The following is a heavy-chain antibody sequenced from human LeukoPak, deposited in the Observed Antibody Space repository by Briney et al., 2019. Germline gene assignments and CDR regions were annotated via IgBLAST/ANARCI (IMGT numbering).Heavy chain of an antibody. Sequence: SGGSLRLSCAASGFTFSRYEMNWVRQAPGKGLEWVSYISSSGSTIYYADSVKGRFTISRDNAKNSLYLQMNSLRAEDTAVYYCARAAENYGGRFDSWGQGTLVTVSS. CDR1: GFTFSRYE. J-gene: IGHJ4*02. CDR2: ISSSGSTI. D-gene: IGHD3-16*01. V-gene: IGHV3-48*03. CDR3: ARAAENYGGRFDS.